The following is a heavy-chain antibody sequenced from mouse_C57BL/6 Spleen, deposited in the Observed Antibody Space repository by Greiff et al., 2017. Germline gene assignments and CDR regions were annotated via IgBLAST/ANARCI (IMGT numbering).Heavy chain of an antibody. D-gene: IGHD3-3*01. V-gene: IGHV1-4*01. CDR1: GYTFTSYT. Sequence: QVQLQQSGAELARPGASVKMSCKASGYTFTSYTMHWVKQRPGQGLEWIGYINPSSGYTKYNQKFKGKATLTADKSSSTAYMQLRSLTSEDSAVYYCATLDCLGGFAYWGQGTMITVSA. J-gene: IGHJ3*01. CDR2: INPSSGYT. CDR3: ATLDCLGGFAY.